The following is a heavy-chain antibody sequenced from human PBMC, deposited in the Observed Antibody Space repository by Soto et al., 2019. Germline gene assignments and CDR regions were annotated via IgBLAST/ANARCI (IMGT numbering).Heavy chain of an antibody. J-gene: IGHJ5*02. Sequence: LGESLKISCKGSGSSFTTYWIGWVRQMPGKGLEWMGIIYPGDSDTRYSPSFQGQVTISADKSISTAYLQWSSLKASDTAMYYCARRTTSRFDPWGQGTLVTVSS. CDR3: ARRTTSRFDP. CDR1: GSSFTTYW. D-gene: IGHD4-17*01. CDR2: IYPGDSDT. V-gene: IGHV5-51*01.